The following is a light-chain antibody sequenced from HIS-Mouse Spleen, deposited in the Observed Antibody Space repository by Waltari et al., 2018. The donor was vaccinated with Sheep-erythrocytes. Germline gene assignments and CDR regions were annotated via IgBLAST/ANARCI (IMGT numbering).Light chain of an antibody. CDR3: CSYAGSYNHV. CDR2: DVS. V-gene: IGLV2-11*01. Sequence: QSALTQPRSVSGSPGQSVTISCTGTSSDVGGYNYVSWYQQHPGKAPKLMLYDVSKRPSWVPDLFSGSKSGNTASLTISGLQAEDEADYYCCSYAGSYNHVFATGTKVTVL. J-gene: IGLJ1*01. CDR1: SSDVGGYNY.